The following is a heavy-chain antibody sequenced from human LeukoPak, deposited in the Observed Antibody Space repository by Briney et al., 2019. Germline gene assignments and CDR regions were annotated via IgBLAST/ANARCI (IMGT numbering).Heavy chain of an antibody. D-gene: IGHD2-15*01. CDR2: IYPADSDI. V-gene: IGHV5-51*01. J-gene: IGHJ5*02. Sequence: HGESLKISCKGSEYSINNYWIGWVRQMPGKGLEWMGIIYPADSDIRYSPSFQGQVTISADKSISTAYLQWSSLKASDTAMYYCARQEYCSGGSCYTWFDPWGQGTLVTVSS. CDR3: ARQEYCSGGSCYTWFDP. CDR1: EYSINNYW.